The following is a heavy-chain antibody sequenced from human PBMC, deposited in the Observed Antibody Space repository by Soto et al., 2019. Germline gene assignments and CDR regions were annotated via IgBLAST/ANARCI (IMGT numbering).Heavy chain of an antibody. Sequence: PEGSLRLSCAAFGISCDAYDMNWGRQAPGKCLEWVSSISNGRPDSFYADAVRGRFTNSRAAAKTSLFLQMNSLRADDTTVYYCARDYLGIAAGDVDLGGQGT. V-gene: IGHV3-21*01. CDR2: ISNGRPDS. J-gene: IGHJ4*02. D-gene: IGHD7-27*01. CDR1: GISCDAYD. CDR3: ARDYLGIAAGDVDL.